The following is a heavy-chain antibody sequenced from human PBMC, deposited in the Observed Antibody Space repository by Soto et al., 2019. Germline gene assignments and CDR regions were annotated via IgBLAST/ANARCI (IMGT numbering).Heavy chain of an antibody. J-gene: IGHJ6*02. CDR3: ARGDREDIAVVIGVRPGEYGVDV. D-gene: IGHD2-15*01. Sequence: GGSLRLSCAASGFTFSSYGMHWVRQAPGKGLECVAVIAYDGSNKFYRDYVRGRFTISRDNSENTLYLQINRLRYEDAAVYYCARGDREDIAVVIGVRPGEYGVDVWGQGTTVTVSS. CDR1: GFTFSSYG. V-gene: IGHV3-30*03. CDR2: IAYDGSNK.